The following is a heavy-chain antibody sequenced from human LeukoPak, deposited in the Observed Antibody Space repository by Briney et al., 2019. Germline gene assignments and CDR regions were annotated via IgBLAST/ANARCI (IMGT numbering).Heavy chain of an antibody. J-gene: IGHJ3*02. CDR3: ARGGVYYDSSGYYAFDI. CDR2: ITSNGGRA. Sequence: GGSPRRSCAASGFTFSSYVMHWVRQAPGKGLEYVSTITSNGGRAFYATSVKGRFTISRDNSKNTLYLQMGSLRAEDMAVYYCARGGVYYDSSGYYAFDIWGQGTIVTVSS. CDR1: GFTFSSYV. V-gene: IGHV3-64*01. D-gene: IGHD3-22*01.